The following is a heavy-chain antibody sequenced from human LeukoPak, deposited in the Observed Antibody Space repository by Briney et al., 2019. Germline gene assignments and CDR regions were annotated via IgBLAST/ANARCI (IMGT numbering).Heavy chain of an antibody. V-gene: IGHV1-24*01. CDR1: GYTLTELS. CDR2: FDPEDGET. J-gene: IGHJ4*02. CDR3: ARDRRSSFDY. Sequence: ASVKVSCKVSGYTLTELSMHWVRQAPGKGLEWMGGFDPEDGETIYAQKFQGRVTMTRDTSTSTVYMELSSLRSEDTAVYYCARDRRSSFDYWGQGTLVTVSS. D-gene: IGHD6-13*01.